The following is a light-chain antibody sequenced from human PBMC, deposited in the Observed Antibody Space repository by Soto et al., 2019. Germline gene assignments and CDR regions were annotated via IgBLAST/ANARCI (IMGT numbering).Light chain of an antibody. CDR1: QSISTE. CDR3: QQSHNSPLT. J-gene: IGKJ2*01. CDR2: SAS. V-gene: IGKV3-15*01. Sequence: EIEMTQSPATLSVSLGERATLSCRASQSISTELAWYQQIPGQAPRLLIYSASTRATGVPARFTGSGSGSEFTLTISGLQSEDFATYYCQQSHNSPLTFGQGTRLEI.